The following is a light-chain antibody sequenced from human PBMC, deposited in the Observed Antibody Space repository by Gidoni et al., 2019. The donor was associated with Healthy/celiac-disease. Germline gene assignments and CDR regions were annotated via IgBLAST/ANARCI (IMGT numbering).Light chain of an antibody. CDR2: GAS. J-gene: IGKJ2*01. CDR1: QSVSSSY. V-gene: IGKV3-20*01. Sequence: EIVLTQSPGTLSLSPGERSTLSCRASQSVSSSYLAWYQQKPGQAPRLLIYGASSRATGIPDRFSGSGSGTDFTRTISRLEPEDFEVYYCQQYGSSPPYTFGQGTKLEIK. CDR3: QQYGSSPPYT.